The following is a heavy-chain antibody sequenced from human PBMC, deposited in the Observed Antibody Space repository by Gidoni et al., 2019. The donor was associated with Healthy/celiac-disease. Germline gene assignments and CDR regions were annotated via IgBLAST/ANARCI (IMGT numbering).Heavy chain of an antibody. J-gene: IGHJ2*01. CDR3: ARVLGYFDL. CDR2: IYYSGST. Sequence: SWIRQPPGKGLEWIGYIYYSGSTNYNPSLKSRVTISVDTSKNQFSLKLSSVTAADTDVYYCARVLGYFDLWGRGTLVTVSS. V-gene: IGHV4-59*01.